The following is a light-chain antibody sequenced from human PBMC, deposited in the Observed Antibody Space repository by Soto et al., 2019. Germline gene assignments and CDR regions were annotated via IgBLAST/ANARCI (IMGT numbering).Light chain of an antibody. CDR1: SSDVGGYNY. CDR2: EVS. J-gene: IGLJ1*01. CDR3: SSYTSSSTPFYV. V-gene: IGLV2-14*01. Sequence: QSVLTQPASVSGSPGQPITISCTGTSSDVGGYNYVPWYQQHPGKAPKLMIYEVSNRPSGVSNRFSGSKSGNTASLTISGLQAEDEADYYCSSYTSSSTPFYVFGTGTKVTVL.